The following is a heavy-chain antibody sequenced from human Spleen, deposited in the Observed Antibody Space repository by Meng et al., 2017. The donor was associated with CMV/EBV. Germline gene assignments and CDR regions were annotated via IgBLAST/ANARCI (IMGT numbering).Heavy chain of an antibody. CDR1: GSISSSSYC. CDR2: IYYSGST. J-gene: IGHJ4*02. V-gene: IGHV4-39*01. Sequence: GSISSSSYCWGWFRQPPGKGLEWIGSIYYSGSTYYNPSLKSRVTISVDTSKNQFSLKLSSVTATDTAVYYCARHGPITMIVPSDFDYWGQGTLVTVSS. CDR3: ARHGPITMIVPSDFDY. D-gene: IGHD3-22*01.